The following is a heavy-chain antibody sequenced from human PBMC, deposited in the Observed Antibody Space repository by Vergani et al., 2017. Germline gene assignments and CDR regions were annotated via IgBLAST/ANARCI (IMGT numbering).Heavy chain of an antibody. D-gene: IGHD6-19*01. CDR3: ARGRGQWLGLGGYFDY. Sequence: QVQLQQWGAGLLKPSETLSLICAVYGGSFSGYYWSWIRQPPGKGLEWIGEINHSGSTNYNPSLKSRVTISVDTSKNQFSLKLSSVTAADTAVYYCARGRGQWLGLGGYFDYWGQGTLVTVSS. J-gene: IGHJ4*02. V-gene: IGHV4-34*01. CDR2: INHSGST. CDR1: GGSFSGYY.